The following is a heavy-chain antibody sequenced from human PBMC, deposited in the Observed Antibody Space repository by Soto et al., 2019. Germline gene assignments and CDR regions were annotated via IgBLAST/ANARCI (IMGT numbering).Heavy chain of an antibody. CDR2: IYHSGST. J-gene: IGHJ6*02. CDR1: GGSISSSNW. V-gene: IGHV4-4*02. CDR3: ARNLWFGELLYYMDV. D-gene: IGHD3-10*01. Sequence: SETLSLTCAVSGGSISSSNWWSWVRQPPGRGLEWIGEIYHSGSTNYNPSLKSRVTISVDKSKNQFSLKLSSVTAADTAVYYCARNLWFGELLYYMDVWGQGTTVTVSS.